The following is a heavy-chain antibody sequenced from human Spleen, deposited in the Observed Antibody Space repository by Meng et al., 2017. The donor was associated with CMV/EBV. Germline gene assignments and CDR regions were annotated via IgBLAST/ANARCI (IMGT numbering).Heavy chain of an antibody. CDR3: ARDSQDQYQLPEYNWFDP. CDR1: GGSISSSSYY. Sequence: SETLSLTCTVSGGSISSSSYYWGWIRQPPGKGLEWTGSIYYSGSTYYNPSPKSRVTISEDTSKNQFSLQLRSVTAADTAVYYCARDSQDQYQLPEYNWFDPWGQGTLVTVSS. V-gene: IGHV4-39*07. J-gene: IGHJ5*02. D-gene: IGHD2-2*01. CDR2: IYYSGST.